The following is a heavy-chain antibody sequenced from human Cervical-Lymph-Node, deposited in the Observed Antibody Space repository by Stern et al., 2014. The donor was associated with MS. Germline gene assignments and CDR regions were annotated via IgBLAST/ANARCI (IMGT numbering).Heavy chain of an antibody. D-gene: IGHD1-26*01. V-gene: IGHV1-18*01. CDR2: INGYNGNI. Sequence: QVQLVQSGAEVKKPGASVKVSCKASGFTFTNHGISWVRQAPGQGLEWMGWINGYNGNIDFAQKFQGRLIMTTDTSTSTVYMEWRSLGFDDTAVYYCARDRGLVGNTTDDYWGQGTLVTVSS. CDR3: ARDRGLVGNTTDDY. J-gene: IGHJ4*02. CDR1: GFTFTNHG.